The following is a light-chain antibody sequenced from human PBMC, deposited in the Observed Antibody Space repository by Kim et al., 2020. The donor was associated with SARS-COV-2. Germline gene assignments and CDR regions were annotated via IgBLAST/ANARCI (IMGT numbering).Light chain of an antibody. Sequence: PGQTARITCSGDALPKQYAYWYQQKPGQAPVLLIYKDSERPSGIPGRFSGSSSGTTVTLTISGVQAEDEADYFCQSVDSSGTYYVFGAGTKVTVL. CDR2: KDS. J-gene: IGLJ1*01. CDR3: QSVDSSGTYYV. CDR1: ALPKQY. V-gene: IGLV3-25*03.